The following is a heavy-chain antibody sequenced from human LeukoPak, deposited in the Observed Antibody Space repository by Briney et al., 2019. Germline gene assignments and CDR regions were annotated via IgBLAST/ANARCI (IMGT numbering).Heavy chain of an antibody. D-gene: IGHD4-23*01. Sequence: ASVKVSCKASGYTFTSYYMHWVRQAPGQGLEWMGIINPSGGSTSYAQKFQGRVTMTRDTSTSTVYMEQSSLRSEDTAVYYCARALGGLYFDYWGQGTLVTVSS. CDR2: INPSGGST. J-gene: IGHJ4*02. CDR1: GYTFTSYY. V-gene: IGHV1-46*03. CDR3: ARALGGLYFDY.